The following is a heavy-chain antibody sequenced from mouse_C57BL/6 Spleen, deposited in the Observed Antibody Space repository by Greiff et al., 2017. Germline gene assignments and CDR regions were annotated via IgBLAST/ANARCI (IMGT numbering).Heavy chain of an antibody. CDR3: ARAPTTVRYFDV. CDR1: GFTFSSYA. Sequence: DVKLVESGGGLVKPGGSLKLSCAASGFTFSSYAMSWVRQTPEKRLEWVATISDGGSYTYYPDNVKGRFTISRDKATNNLYLQMSHLKSENTAMYYCARAPTTVRYFDVWGTGTTVTVSS. D-gene: IGHD1-1*01. CDR2: ISDGGSYT. J-gene: IGHJ1*03. V-gene: IGHV5-4*03.